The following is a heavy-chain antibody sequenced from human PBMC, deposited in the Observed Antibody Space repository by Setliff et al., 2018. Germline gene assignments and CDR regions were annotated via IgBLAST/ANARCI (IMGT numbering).Heavy chain of an antibody. CDR2: IYYSGST. Sequence: SETLSLTCTVSGSSISSSSYYWGWIRQPPGKGLEWIGSIYYSGSTYYNPSLKSRVTISVDTSKNQFSLKLSSVTAADTAVYYCARVLAAAGYYYYGMDVWGQGTTVTVS. V-gene: IGHV4-39*07. CDR1: GSSISSSSYY. J-gene: IGHJ6*02. D-gene: IGHD6-13*01. CDR3: ARVLAAAGYYYYGMDV.